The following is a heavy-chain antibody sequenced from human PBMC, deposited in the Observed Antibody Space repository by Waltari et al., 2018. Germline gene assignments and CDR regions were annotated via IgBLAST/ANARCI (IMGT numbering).Heavy chain of an antibody. CDR2: INHSGST. CDR1: GGSFSGYY. V-gene: IGHV4-34*01. D-gene: IGHD2-15*01. Sequence: QVQLQQWGAGLLKPSETLSLTCAVYGGSFSGYYWSWIRQPPGKGLEWIGEINHSGSTNYNPSLKSRVTISVDTSKNQFSLKLSSVTAADTAVYYCARDPTADCSGGSCSNWGQGTLVTVSS. CDR3: ARDPTADCSGGSCSN. J-gene: IGHJ4*02.